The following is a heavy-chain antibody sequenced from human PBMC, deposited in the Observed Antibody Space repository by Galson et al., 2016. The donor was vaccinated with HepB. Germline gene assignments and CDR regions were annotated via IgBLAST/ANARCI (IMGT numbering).Heavy chain of an antibody. CDR3: AKAQQWLVPYFFDY. J-gene: IGHJ4*02. CDR1: GYTFTTYY. CDR2: INPNNDAT. V-gene: IGHV1-2*02. D-gene: IGHD6-19*01. Sequence: KVSCKASGYTFTTYYLHWVRQAPGQGLEWMGWINPNNDATNYAQKFQGRVTMTRDTSISTVYLEVSRLRSDDTAVYFCAKAQQWLVPYFFDYWGQGTLLTVSS.